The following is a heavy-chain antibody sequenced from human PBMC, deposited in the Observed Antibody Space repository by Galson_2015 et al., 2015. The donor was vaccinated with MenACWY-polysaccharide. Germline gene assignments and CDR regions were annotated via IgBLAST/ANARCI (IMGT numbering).Heavy chain of an antibody. Sequence: SETLSLTCTVSGGSISSSSYYWGWIRQPPGKGLEWIGSIYYSGSTYYNPSLKSRVTISVDTSKNQFSLKLSSVTAADTAVYYCARVGCSSTSCQHRESPDWYFDLWGRGTLVTVSS. D-gene: IGHD2-2*01. J-gene: IGHJ2*01. CDR1: GGSISSSSYY. CDR2: IYYSGST. CDR3: ARVGCSSTSCQHRESPDWYFDL. V-gene: IGHV4-39*07.